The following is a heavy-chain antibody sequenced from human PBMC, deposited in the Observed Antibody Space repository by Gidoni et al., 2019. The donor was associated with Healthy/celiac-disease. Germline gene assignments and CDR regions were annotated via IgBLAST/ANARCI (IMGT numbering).Heavy chain of an antibody. CDR2: ISGSGGST. D-gene: IGHD4-4*01. CDR1: GFPFSSYA. Sequence: EVQLLESGGGLVQPGGSLRLSCAASGFPFSSYAMSWVRQAPGKGLEWVSAISGSGGSTYYADSVKGRFTISRDNSKNTLYLQMNSLRAEDTAVYYCAKDHDYSNYFDYWGQGTLVTVSS. CDR3: AKDHDYSNYFDY. V-gene: IGHV3-23*01. J-gene: IGHJ4*02.